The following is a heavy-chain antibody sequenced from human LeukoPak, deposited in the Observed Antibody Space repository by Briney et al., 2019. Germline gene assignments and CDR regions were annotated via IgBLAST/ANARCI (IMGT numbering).Heavy chain of an antibody. CDR2: ISAYNGNT. Sequence: ASVKVSCKASGYTFASFGISWVRQAPGQGLEWMGWISAYNGNTNHAQKLQDRLIMTTDTSTNTGYMELRGLRSDDTAVYYCARDIVMVIGSFYYGMDVWGQGTMVTVSS. V-gene: IGHV1-18*01. CDR1: GYTFASFG. CDR3: ARDIVMVIGSFYYGMDV. D-gene: IGHD2-15*01. J-gene: IGHJ6*02.